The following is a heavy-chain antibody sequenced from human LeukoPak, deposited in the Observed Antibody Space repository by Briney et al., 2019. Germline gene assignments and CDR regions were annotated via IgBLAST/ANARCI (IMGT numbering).Heavy chain of an antibody. CDR1: GFSLSTSGMC. Sequence: SGPALVKPTQTLTLTCTFSGFSLSTSGMCVSWIRQPPGKALEWLARIDWDEDKYYSTSLKTRLTISKDTSKNQVVLTMTNMDPVDTATYYCARYYYDSSGYDRRFDYWGQGTLVTVSS. CDR2: IDWDEDK. D-gene: IGHD3-22*01. CDR3: ARYYYDSSGYDRRFDY. J-gene: IGHJ4*02. V-gene: IGHV2-70*11.